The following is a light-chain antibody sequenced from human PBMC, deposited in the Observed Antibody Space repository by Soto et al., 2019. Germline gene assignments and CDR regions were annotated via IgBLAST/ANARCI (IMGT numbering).Light chain of an antibody. V-gene: IGLV2-8*01. CDR1: PSDVGGYIS. CDR3: SSYAGSNNYV. CDR2: EVS. J-gene: IGLJ1*01. Sequence: QSVLTQPPSASGSPGQSVTISCTGTPSDVGGYISVSWYQQHPGKAPKLIIYEVSKRPSGVPDRFSGSKSGNTASLTVSGLQAEDEADYYCSSYAGSNNYVFGTGTKVTVL.